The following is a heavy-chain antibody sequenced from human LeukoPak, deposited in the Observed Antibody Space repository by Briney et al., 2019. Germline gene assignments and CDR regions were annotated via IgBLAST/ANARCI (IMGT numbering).Heavy chain of an antibody. D-gene: IGHD4-17*01. Sequence: SETLSLTCAVSGGSISSGGYSWSWIRQPPGKGLEWIGYIYHSGSTYYNPPLKSRVTISVDRSKNQFSLKLSSVTAADTAVYYCAAMTTVTQTYDYWGQGTLVTVSS. J-gene: IGHJ4*02. CDR3: AAMTTVTQTYDY. CDR1: GGSISSGGYS. V-gene: IGHV4-30-2*01. CDR2: IYHSGST.